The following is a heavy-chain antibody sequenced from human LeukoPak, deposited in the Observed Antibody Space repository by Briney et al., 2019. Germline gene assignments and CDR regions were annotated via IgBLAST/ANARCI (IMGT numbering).Heavy chain of an antibody. J-gene: IGHJ4*02. Sequence: GGSLRLSCAASGFTFSSYSMNWVRQAPGKGLEWVSSISSSSSYIYYADSVKGRFTISRDNAKNSLYLQTNSLRAEDTAVYYCAREISSGYVLDYWGQGTLVTVSS. D-gene: IGHD5-12*01. CDR2: ISSSSSYI. V-gene: IGHV3-21*01. CDR1: GFTFSSYS. CDR3: AREISSGYVLDY.